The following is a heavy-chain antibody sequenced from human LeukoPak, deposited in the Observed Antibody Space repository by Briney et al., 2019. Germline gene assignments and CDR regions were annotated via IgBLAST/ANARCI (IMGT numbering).Heavy chain of an antibody. V-gene: IGHV3-23*01. CDR1: GFTFSTYA. CDR3: AKVTSSHNYFDY. Sequence: GGSLRLSCAASGFTFSTYAMSWVRQAPGKGLEWVSTFSGSGGRTLYADPVKGRFVISRDNSKNTLYLQMNSLRAEDTAVYYRAKVTSSHNYFDYWGQGAPVTVSS. CDR2: FSGSGGRT. D-gene: IGHD2-2*01. J-gene: IGHJ4*02.